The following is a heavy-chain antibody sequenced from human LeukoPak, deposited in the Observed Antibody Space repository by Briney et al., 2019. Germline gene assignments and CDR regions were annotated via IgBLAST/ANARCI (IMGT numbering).Heavy chain of an antibody. Sequence: GGSLRLSCAASGFTFIGHNMNWVRQAPGKGLEWVSFVSISSGTIYYADSAKGRFRISRDNAKSSLDLEMNSLRAEDTAVYYCARAMSTFGGVRNYFDSWGQGTLVTVSS. CDR1: GFTFIGHN. D-gene: IGHD3-16*01. V-gene: IGHV3-48*04. CDR2: VSISSGTI. J-gene: IGHJ4*02. CDR3: ARAMSTFGGVRNYFDS.